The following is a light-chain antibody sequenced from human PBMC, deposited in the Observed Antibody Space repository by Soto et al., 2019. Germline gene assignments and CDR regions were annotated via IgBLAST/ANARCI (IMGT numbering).Light chain of an antibody. CDR1: SSDVGAYKY. V-gene: IGLV2-8*01. J-gene: IGLJ2*01. CDR2: EVS. CDR3: SSYAGRSVV. Sequence: QSVLTQPPSASGSPGQSVTISCTGTSSDVGAYKYVSWYQQHPGKAPKLMIYEVSKRPSGVPDRFSGSKSGNAASLNVSGLQAEDEADYYCSSYAGRSVVFGGGTKLTV.